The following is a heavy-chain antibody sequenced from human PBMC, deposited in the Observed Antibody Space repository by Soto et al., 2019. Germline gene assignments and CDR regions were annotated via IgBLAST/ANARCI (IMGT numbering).Heavy chain of an antibody. Sequence: QAQLVESGGGVVQPGRSLRLSCAASGFTFSSYGMPWVRQAPGKGLEWVAVISYDGSNKYYADSVKGRFTISRDNSKNTLYLQMNSLRAEDTAVYYCAKVPGYSGYGWAFDIWGQGTMVTVSS. D-gene: IGHD5-12*01. CDR2: ISYDGSNK. CDR1: GFTFSSYG. CDR3: AKVPGYSGYGWAFDI. V-gene: IGHV3-30*18. J-gene: IGHJ3*02.